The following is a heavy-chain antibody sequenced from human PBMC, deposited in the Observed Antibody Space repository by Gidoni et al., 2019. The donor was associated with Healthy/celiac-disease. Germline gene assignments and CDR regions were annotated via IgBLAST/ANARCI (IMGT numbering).Heavy chain of an antibody. Sequence: QVQLVESGGGVVQPGRSLRLSCAASGFTFSSDGMPWVRQAPGKGLEWVAVISYDGSNKYYADSVKGRFTISRDNSKNTLYLQMNSLRAEDTAVYYCAKDIAPWFCSSTSCYSGGMDVWGQGTTVTVSS. V-gene: IGHV3-30*18. CDR1: GFTFSSDG. CDR3: AKDIAPWFCSSTSCYSGGMDV. CDR2: ISYDGSNK. D-gene: IGHD2-2*01. J-gene: IGHJ6*02.